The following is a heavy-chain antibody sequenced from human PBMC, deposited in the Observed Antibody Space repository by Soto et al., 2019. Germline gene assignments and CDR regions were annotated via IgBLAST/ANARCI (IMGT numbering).Heavy chain of an antibody. CDR3: ASAPYCGGDCYLDY. CDR2: INSDGSST. Sequence: GGSLRLSCAASGFTFSSYWMHWVRQAPGKGLVWVSRINSDGSSTSYADSVKGRFTISRDNAKNTLYLQMNSLRAEDTAVYYYASAPYCGGDCYLDYWGQGTLVTVS. CDR1: GFTFSSYW. D-gene: IGHD2-21*02. J-gene: IGHJ4*02. V-gene: IGHV3-74*01.